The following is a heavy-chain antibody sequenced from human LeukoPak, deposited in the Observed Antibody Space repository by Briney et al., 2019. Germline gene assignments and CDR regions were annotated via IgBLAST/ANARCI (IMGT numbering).Heavy chain of an antibody. CDR1: GGSVSSGSNY. Sequence: SETLSLTCTVSGGSVSSGSNYWNWIRQPAGKGLEWIGRIYTSGSTNYNPSLKSRVTISVDTSKNQFSLKVSSVTAADTAVYYRARTVGGVKEFDNWGQGTLVTVSS. CDR2: IYTSGST. D-gene: IGHD3-16*01. J-gene: IGHJ4*02. V-gene: IGHV4-61*02. CDR3: ARTVGGVKEFDN.